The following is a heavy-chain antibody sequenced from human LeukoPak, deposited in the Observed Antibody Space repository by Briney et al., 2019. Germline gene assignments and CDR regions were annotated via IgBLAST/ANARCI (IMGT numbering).Heavy chain of an antibody. J-gene: IGHJ4*02. CDR3: ARGTLNWVYFDY. D-gene: IGHD7-27*01. CDR2: IYYSGST. CDR1: GGSISSYY. V-gene: IGHV4-59*01. Sequence: PSETLSLXCTVSGGSISSYYWSWIRQPPGKGLEWIGYIYYSGSTNYNPSLKSRVTISVDTSKNQFSLKLSSVTAADTAVYYCARGTLNWVYFDYWGQGTLVTVSS.